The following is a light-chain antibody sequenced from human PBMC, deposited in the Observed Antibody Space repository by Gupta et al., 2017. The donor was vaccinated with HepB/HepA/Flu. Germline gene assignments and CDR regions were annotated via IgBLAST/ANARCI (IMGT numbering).Light chain of an antibody. V-gene: IGKV2-30*01. CDR2: QVS. Sequence: DVVLTQSPLSLPVTLGQPASISCRSSQSLVYSDGNTYLNWFHQRPGQSPRRLIYQVSNRDSGGPDRFSGSGSGTDVALRISRVEAEDVGIDYCRQGTYGQGTFGRGTKLEIK. CDR1: QSLVYSDGNTY. J-gene: IGKJ2*01. CDR3: RQGTYGQGT.